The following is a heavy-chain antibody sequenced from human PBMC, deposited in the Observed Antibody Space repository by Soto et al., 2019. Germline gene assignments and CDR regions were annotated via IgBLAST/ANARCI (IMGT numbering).Heavy chain of an antibody. V-gene: IGHV3-30*18. CDR1: GFTFSSYG. D-gene: IGHD3-3*01. J-gene: IGHJ6*02. Sequence: QVQLVESGGGVVQPGRSLRLSCAASGFTFSSYGMHWVRQAPGKGLEWVAVISYDGSNKYYADSVKGRFTISRDNSKNTLYLQMNSLRAEDTAVYYCAKGREKRYYDFWSGNYYYYGMDVWGQQTTVTVSS. CDR2: ISYDGSNK. CDR3: AKGREKRYYDFWSGNYYYYGMDV.